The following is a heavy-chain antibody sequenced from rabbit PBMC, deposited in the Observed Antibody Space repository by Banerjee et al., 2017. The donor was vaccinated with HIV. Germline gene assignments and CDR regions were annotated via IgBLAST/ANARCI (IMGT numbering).Heavy chain of an antibody. CDR3: VRSHDDYGDYVFNL. J-gene: IGHJ4*01. V-gene: IGHV1S45*01. CDR1: GFSFSSSYW. Sequence: QEQLEESGGGLVKPGASLTLTCTASGFSFSSSYWICWVRQAPGKGLEWIGYIDPVFGKTYYASWVNGRFTISSHNAQNTVDLQMNSLTAADTATYFCVRSHDDYGDYVFNLWGQGTLVTVS. D-gene: IGHD2-1*01. CDR2: IDPVFGKT.